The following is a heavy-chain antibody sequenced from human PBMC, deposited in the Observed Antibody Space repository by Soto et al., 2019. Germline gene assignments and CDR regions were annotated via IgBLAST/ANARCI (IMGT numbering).Heavy chain of an antibody. Sequence: ASETLSLTCTVSGGSIRSYYWTWIRQPPGKGLEWLGYIFYSGSTFYNPSLKSRVTISIHTSKSQFSRQLTSVTAADTAVYYCARGAADTAMVDSWGQGTLVTVSS. CDR3: ARGAADTAMVDS. CDR1: GGSIRSYY. V-gene: IGHV4-59*01. J-gene: IGHJ4*02. D-gene: IGHD5-18*01. CDR2: IFYSGST.